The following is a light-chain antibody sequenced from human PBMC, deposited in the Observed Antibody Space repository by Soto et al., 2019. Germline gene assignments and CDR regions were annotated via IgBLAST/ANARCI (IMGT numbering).Light chain of an antibody. CDR3: MSYTRTATVQVV. CDR2: EVS. V-gene: IGLV2-14*01. J-gene: IGLJ2*01. CDR1: SSDVGGYKY. Sequence: QSALTQPASVSGSPGQSITISCTGTSSDVGGYKYVSWYQQYPGKAPKLMIYEVSNRPSGVSNRFSGSKSGNTASLTISGLQAEDEADYYCMSYTRTATVQVVFGGGTKLTVL.